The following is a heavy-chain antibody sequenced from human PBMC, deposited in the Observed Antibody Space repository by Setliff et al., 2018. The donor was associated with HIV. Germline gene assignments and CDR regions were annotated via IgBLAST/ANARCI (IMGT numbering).Heavy chain of an antibody. D-gene: IGHD1-26*01. V-gene: IGHV1-18*01. Sequence: ASVKVSCKASGYRFISYGITWVRQAPGQGPEWMGYMSVYNAKADYAQKFQGRVTMTTDTSTSTVYMELRSLTSDDTAVYYCARGVGATSAQHWGQGTLVTVSS. CDR2: MSVYNAKA. CDR1: GYRFISYG. CDR3: ARGVGATSAQH. J-gene: IGHJ1*01.